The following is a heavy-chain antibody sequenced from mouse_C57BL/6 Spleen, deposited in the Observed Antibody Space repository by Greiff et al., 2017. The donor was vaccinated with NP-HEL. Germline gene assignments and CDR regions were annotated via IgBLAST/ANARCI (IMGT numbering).Heavy chain of an antibody. CDR1: GYTFTSYW. V-gene: IGHV1-59*01. D-gene: IGHD2-4*01. Sequence: QVQLQQPGAELVRPGTSVKLSCKASGYTFTSYWMHWVKQRPGQGLEWIGVIDPSDSYTNYNQKFKGKATLTVDTSSSTAYMQLSSLTSEDSAVYYCARGYEYDQGAMDYWGQGTSVTVSS. CDR3: ARGYEYDQGAMDY. J-gene: IGHJ4*01. CDR2: IDPSDSYT.